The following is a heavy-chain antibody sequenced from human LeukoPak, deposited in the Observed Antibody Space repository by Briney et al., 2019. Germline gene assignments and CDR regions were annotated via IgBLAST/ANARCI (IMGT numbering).Heavy chain of an antibody. Sequence: PSETLSLTCTVSGGSISSYYWSWIRQPPGKGLEWSGYIYYSGSTNYNPSLKSRVTISVDTSKNQFSLKLSSVTAADTAVYYCARHDSGITGTTYDFDYWGQGTLVTVSS. CDR3: ARHDSGITGTTYDFDY. J-gene: IGHJ4*02. D-gene: IGHD1-7*01. CDR1: GGSISSYY. CDR2: IYYSGST. V-gene: IGHV4-59*08.